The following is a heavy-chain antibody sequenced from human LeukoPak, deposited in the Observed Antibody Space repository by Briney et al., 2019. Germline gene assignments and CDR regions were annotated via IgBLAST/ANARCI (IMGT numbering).Heavy chain of an antibody. CDR1: GFTFSSYD. CDR2: IGTAGDP. D-gene: IGHD2-2*02. J-gene: IGHJ6*02. V-gene: IGHV3-13*05. CDR3: ARANTASGMDV. Sequence: GGSLRLSCAASGFTFSSYDMHWVRQATGKGLEWVSAIGTAGDPYYPGSVTGRFTISRENAKNSLYLQMNSLRAGDTAVYYCARANTASGMDVWGQGTTVTVSS.